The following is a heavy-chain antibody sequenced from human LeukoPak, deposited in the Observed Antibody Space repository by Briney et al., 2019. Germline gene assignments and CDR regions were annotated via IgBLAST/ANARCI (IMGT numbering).Heavy chain of an antibody. D-gene: IGHD3-10*01. V-gene: IGHV1-18*01. CDR2: ISAYNGNT. Sequence: ASVKVSCKASGYTFTSYGIRWVRQAPGQGLEWMGWISAYNGNTNYAQKFQGRVTMTTDTSTSTAYMELRSLRSDDTALYYCARDIFPRSTMVPGYWGQGTLVTVSS. J-gene: IGHJ4*02. CDR1: GYTFTSYG. CDR3: ARDIFPRSTMVPGY.